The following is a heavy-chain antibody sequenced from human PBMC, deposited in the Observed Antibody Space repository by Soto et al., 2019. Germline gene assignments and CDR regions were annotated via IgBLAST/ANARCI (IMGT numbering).Heavy chain of an antibody. Sequence: QVQLMQSGAEVRRPGTSMRISCTTSGYNFNTYGIIWVRQAPGQGLEWMGWISGYNGYTKYAQNSEDRVTFSTDPSTSTAFLELRNLRSGDTALYFCARDRDYSHTDADIDYWGQGTLVTVSS. CDR1: GYNFNTYG. V-gene: IGHV1-18*01. CDR3: ARDRDYSHTDADIDY. J-gene: IGHJ4*02. CDR2: ISGYNGYT. D-gene: IGHD3-16*01.